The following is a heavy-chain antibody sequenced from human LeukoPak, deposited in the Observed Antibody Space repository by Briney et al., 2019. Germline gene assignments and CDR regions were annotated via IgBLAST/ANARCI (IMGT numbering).Heavy chain of an antibody. J-gene: IGHJ5*02. V-gene: IGHV3-23*01. CDR2: ISDSGGSA. CDR1: GFTFSSYG. CDR3: ASPGYDILTPLDT. D-gene: IGHD3-9*01. Sequence: GGSLRLSCAASGFTFSSYGMTWVRQAQGKGLEWVSGISDSGGSASYADSVKGRFTISRDNSKNTLYLQMNSLRDEDTAVYYCASPGYDILTPLDTWGQGTLVTVSS.